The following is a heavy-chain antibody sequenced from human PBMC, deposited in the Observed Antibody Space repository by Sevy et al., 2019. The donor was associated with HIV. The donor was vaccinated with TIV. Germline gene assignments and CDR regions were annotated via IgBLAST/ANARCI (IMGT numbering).Heavy chain of an antibody. V-gene: IGHV4-39*02. CDR3: AREAGGYDYDYGMDV. D-gene: IGHD5-12*01. CDR2: IYYNGHT. Sequence: SETLSLTCSISGGTIVSSGHYWGWIRQTPGKGLEWIGSIYYNGHTFYTLSLKSRLTISIDTSKNQFSLTLSSVTVADTAVYFCAREAGGYDYDYGMDVWGQGTTVTVSS. J-gene: IGHJ6*02. CDR1: GGTIVSSGHY.